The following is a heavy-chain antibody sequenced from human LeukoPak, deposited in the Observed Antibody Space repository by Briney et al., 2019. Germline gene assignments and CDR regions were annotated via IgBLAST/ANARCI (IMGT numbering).Heavy chain of an antibody. CDR1: GGSISSGGYY. D-gene: IGHD5-24*01. V-gene: IGHV4-31*03. J-gene: IGHJ3*02. CDR3: ARDRFEMAATLDAFDI. CDR2: IYYSGST. Sequence: TLSLTCTVSGGSISSGGYYWSCIRQHPGKGLEWIGYIYYSGSTYYNPSLKSRVTISVDTSKNQFSLKLSSVTAADTAVYYCARDRFEMAATLDAFDIWGQGTMVTVSS.